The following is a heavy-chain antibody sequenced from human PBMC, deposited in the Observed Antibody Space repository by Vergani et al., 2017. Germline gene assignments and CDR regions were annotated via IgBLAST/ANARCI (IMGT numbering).Heavy chain of an antibody. J-gene: IGHJ4*02. CDR3: ARVSPGDNSGWEPFDY. CDR2: IIPIIRLA. V-gene: IGHV1-69*02. CDR1: GDIFNNYT. Sequence: QVHLEQSGTEVKKPGSSVKVSCKVSGDIFNNYTVTWVRQAPGQGLEWMGRIIPIIRLATSAQKFQDRVKITGDTSTNTVYMEMNNLGSEDXAVYYCARVSPGDNSGWEPFDYWGQGTLVTVSS. D-gene: IGHD6-19*01.